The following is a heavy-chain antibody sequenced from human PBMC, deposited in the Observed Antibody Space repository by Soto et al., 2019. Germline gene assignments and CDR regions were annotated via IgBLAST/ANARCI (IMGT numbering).Heavy chain of an antibody. CDR2: ISGSGGST. J-gene: IGHJ4*02. CDR3: AKSGLTIFGVVMYFDY. Sequence: GGSRRLSCAASGFTFSSYAMSWVRQAPGKGLEWVSAISGSGGSTYYADSVKGRFTISRDNSKNTLYLQMNSLRAEDTAVYYCAKSGLTIFGVVMYFDYWGQGTLVTVSS. D-gene: IGHD3-3*01. CDR1: GFTFSSYA. V-gene: IGHV3-23*01.